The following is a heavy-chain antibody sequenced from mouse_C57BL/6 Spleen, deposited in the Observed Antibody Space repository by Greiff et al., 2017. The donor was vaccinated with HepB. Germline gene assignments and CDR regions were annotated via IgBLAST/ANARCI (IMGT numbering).Heavy chain of an antibody. D-gene: IGHD2-4*01. CDR2: IYPGDGDT. J-gene: IGHJ1*03. CDR3: AGDYGGV. CDR1: GYAFSSSW. Sequence: VQLQQSGPELVKPGASVKISCKASGYAFSSSWMNWVKQRPGKGLEWIGRIYPGDGDTNYNGKFKGKATLTADKSSSTAYMQRSSLTSEDSAVYFCAGDYGGVWGTGTTVTVSS. V-gene: IGHV1-82*01.